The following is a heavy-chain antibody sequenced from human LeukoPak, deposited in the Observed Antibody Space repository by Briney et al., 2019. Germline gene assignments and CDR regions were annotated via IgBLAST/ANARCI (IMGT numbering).Heavy chain of an antibody. CDR3: ARDRAAGLDYDPSGLDY. Sequence: PGGSLRLSCAASGFTFTAYAMDWVRQAPGKGLEYVAAISGNGGDTHYADSVKGRFTISRDNAKNTLFVLLDSLRPEDMAVYYCARDRAAGLDYDPSGLDYWGQGTLVAVSS. CDR1: GFTFTAYA. V-gene: IGHV3-64*02. D-gene: IGHD3-22*01. J-gene: IGHJ4*02. CDR2: ISGNGGDT.